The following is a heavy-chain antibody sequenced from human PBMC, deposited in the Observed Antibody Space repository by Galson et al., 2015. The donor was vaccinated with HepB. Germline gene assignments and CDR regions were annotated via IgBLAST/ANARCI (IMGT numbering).Heavy chain of an antibody. CDR3: ARDRLYYDSSGLDY. CDR1: GFTFSSYG. V-gene: IGHV3-33*01. CDR2: IWYDGSNK. D-gene: IGHD3-22*01. Sequence: SLRLSCAASGFTFSSYGMHWVRQAPGKGLEWVAVIWYDGSNKYYADSVKGRFTISRDNSKNTLYLQMNSLRAEDTAVYYCARDRLYYDSSGLDYWGQGTPVPVS. J-gene: IGHJ4*02.